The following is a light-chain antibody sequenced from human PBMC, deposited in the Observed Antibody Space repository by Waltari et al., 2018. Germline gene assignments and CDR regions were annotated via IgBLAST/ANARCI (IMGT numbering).Light chain of an antibody. J-gene: IGLJ2*01. Sequence: QSALTQPASVSGPPGQSITIACTGSRSDIGANNYVSWYQQYPEKAPKPPIYEVGVRPSGISTRFSGSKSGNTASLTISGLQAADEAHYYCSSFTRNNIVIFGGGTRLTVL. V-gene: IGLV2-14*01. CDR1: RSDIGANNY. CDR2: EVG. CDR3: SSFTRNNIVI.